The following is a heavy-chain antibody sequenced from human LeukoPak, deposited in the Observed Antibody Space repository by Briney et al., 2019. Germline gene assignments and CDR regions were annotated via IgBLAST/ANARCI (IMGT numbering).Heavy chain of an antibody. Sequence: SETLSLTCTVSGGSISSYYWSWIRQPPGKGLEWIGYIYYSGSTYYNPSLKSRVTISVDRSKNQFSLKLSSVTAADTAVYYCARAKYQLPPDYWGQGTLVTVSS. CDR1: GGSISSYY. CDR3: ARAKYQLPPDY. J-gene: IGHJ4*02. V-gene: IGHV4-59*12. D-gene: IGHD2-2*01. CDR2: IYYSGST.